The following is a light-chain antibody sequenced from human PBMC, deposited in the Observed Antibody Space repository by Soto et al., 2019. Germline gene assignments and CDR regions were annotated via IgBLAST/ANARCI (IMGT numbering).Light chain of an antibody. CDR3: QSYDSSLSARYV. V-gene: IGLV1-40*01. CDR1: SSNIGAGYD. Sequence: SVLTQRPSVSRAPGQRVTISCTGSSSNIGAGYDVHWYQQRPGTAPKLLIFGNINRPSGVPDRFSSSKSGTSASLAITGLQAEDEGDYYCQSYDSSLSARYVFGTGTKVTVL. CDR2: GNI. J-gene: IGLJ1*01.